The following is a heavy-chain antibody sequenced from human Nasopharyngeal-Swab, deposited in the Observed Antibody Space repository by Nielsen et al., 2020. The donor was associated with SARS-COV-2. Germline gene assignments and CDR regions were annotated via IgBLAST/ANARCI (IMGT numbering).Heavy chain of an antibody. CDR1: GVSINNNN. CDR3: ARDGLDYDFWSAYFMDV. Sequence: GGALKISRAGPGVSINNNNFNWGRQEPGKGAEGVSTIRSRRSYIYYADSVKGRFTISRDNAKNSLYLQMNSLRAEDTAVYYCARDGLDYDFWSAYFMDVWGQGTTVTVSS. CDR2: IRSRRSYI. D-gene: IGHD3-3*01. J-gene: IGHJ6*02. V-gene: IGHV3-21*01.